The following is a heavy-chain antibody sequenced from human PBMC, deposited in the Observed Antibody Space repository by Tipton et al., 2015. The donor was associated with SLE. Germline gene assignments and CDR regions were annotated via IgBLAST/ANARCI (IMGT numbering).Heavy chain of an antibody. Sequence: VQLVQSGGGLIQPGGSLRLSCAASGFTVSSNYMSWVRQAPGKGLEWVSVISGSGGSTYYADSVKGRFTISRDNSKNTLYLQMNSLRAEDTAVYYCAKDRQRSGWELLPNAEPFDYWGQGTLVTVSS. V-gene: IGHV3-66*03. J-gene: IGHJ4*02. CDR1: GFTVSSNY. CDR2: ISGSGGST. CDR3: AKDRQRSGWELLPNAEPFDY. D-gene: IGHD1-26*01.